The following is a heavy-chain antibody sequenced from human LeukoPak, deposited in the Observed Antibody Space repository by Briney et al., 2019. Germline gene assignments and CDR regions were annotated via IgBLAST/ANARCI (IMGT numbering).Heavy chain of an antibody. V-gene: IGHV4-34*01. Sequence: SETLSLTCAVYGGSFSGYYWSWIRQPPGKGLEWIGEINHSGSTNYNPSLKSRVTVSVDTSKNQFSLKLSSVTAADTAVYYCARSRGSYFTGYYMDVWGKGTTVTVSS. CDR2: INHSGST. J-gene: IGHJ6*03. D-gene: IGHD1-26*01. CDR3: ARSRGSYFTGYYMDV. CDR1: GGSFSGYY.